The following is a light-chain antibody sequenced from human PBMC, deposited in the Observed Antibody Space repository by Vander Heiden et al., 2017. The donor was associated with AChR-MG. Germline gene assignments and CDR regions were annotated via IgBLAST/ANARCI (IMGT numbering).Light chain of an antibody. J-gene: IGLJ1*01. CDR1: KLGDKY. Sequence: YELTQPPSVSVSPGQTARITCSGAKLGDKYAAWYQQRPGQSPLMVMYEDNKRPSGIPERFSGSNSGNTATLTISGTQAMDEADYYCQTWDSGTGHYVFGTGTKVTVL. CDR3: QTWDSGTGHYV. V-gene: IGLV3-1*01. CDR2: EDN.